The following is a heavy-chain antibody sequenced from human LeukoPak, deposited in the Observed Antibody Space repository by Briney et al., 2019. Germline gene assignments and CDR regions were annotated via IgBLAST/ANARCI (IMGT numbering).Heavy chain of an antibody. Sequence: SDALSLTCPVSGGSINSGGHDWSWIGQHPEQGLEWIGNINYSGNNYHNPSLKRRVSISRDTSMNQFSLKLTSVAAADTALYYCARMVRDSFDLWGLGTMVTVSS. CDR1: GGSINSGGHD. V-gene: IGHV4-31*03. CDR3: ARMVRDSFDL. CDR2: INYSGNN. D-gene: IGHD5-18*01. J-gene: IGHJ4*02.